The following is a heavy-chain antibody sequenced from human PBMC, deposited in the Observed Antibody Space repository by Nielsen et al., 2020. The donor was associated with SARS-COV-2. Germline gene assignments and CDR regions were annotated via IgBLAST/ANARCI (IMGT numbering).Heavy chain of an antibody. V-gene: IGHV3-33*03. Sequence: GESLKISCAASGFTFSSYGMHWVRQAPGKGLEWVAVIWYDGSNKYYADSVKGRFTISRDNAKNSLYLQMNSLRAEDTALYYCAKDLLPIAAAGSLDYWGQGTLVTVSS. CDR3: AKDLLPIAAAGSLDY. CDR1: GFTFSSYG. D-gene: IGHD6-13*01. CDR2: IWYDGSNK. J-gene: IGHJ4*02.